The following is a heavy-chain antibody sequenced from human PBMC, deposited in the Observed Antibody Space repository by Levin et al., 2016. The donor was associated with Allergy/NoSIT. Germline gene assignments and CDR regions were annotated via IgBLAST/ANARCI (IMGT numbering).Heavy chain of an antibody. J-gene: IGHJ4*02. CDR2: ISAGGGST. Sequence: VRQAPGKGLEWVSGISAGGGSTYYADSVKGRFTISRDNSKNTLYLQMNSLRDEDTAVYYCALTLLGYWGQGTLVTVSS. CDR3: ALTLLGY. V-gene: IGHV3-23*01. D-gene: IGHD2-15*01.